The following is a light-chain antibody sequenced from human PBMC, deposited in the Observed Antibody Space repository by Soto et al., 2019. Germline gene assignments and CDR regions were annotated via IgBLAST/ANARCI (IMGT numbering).Light chain of an antibody. CDR3: AAWDDSLNGAV. CDR1: SSNIGSNI. J-gene: IGLJ7*01. Sequence: QSVLTQPPSASGTPGQRVTISCSGSSSNIGSNIVNWYQQLPGTAPKLLIYGDNQRPSGVPDRFSGSKSGTSASLAIRGLLSEDEADYYCAAWDDSLNGAVFGGGTQLTVL. CDR2: GDN. V-gene: IGLV1-44*01.